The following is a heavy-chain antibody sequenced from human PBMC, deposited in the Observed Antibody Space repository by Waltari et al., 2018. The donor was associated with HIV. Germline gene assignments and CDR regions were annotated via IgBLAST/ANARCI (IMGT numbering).Heavy chain of an antibody. CDR2: INHSGST. D-gene: IGHD3-22*01. CDR1: GGSFSAYY. CDR3: ARVYFYDSSGYYYQGAFDI. Sequence: QVQLQQWGAGLLKPSETLSLTCAAYGGSFSAYYWSWTRQPPGTGLEWIGEINHSGSTNYNPSLKSRVTISVDTSKNQFSLKLSSVTAADTAVYYCARVYFYDSSGYYYQGAFDIWGQGTMVTVSS. V-gene: IGHV4-34*01. J-gene: IGHJ3*02.